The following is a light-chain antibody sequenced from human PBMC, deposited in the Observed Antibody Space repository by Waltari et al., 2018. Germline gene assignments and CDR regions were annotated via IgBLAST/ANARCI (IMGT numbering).Light chain of an antibody. CDR3: QKYGTLPAT. V-gene: IGKV3-20*01. J-gene: IGKJ1*01. CDR1: QSVSRT. CDR2: DAS. Sequence: ETVLTQSAGNRAMTPGGRATLPGRAMQSVSRTLAWYQQKPGQAPRILIYDASTRATGIPDRFSGSGSGTDFSLTISRLEPEDFAVYYCQKYGTLPATFGQGTKVEVK.